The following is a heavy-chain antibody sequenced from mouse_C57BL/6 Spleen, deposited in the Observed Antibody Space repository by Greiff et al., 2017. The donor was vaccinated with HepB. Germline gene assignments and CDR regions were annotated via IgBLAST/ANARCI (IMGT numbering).Heavy chain of an antibody. CDR1: GYTFTDYY. V-gene: IGHV1-26*01. CDR3: ARGLGSSYEYFDV. Sequence: VQLQQSGPELVKPEASVKISCKASGYTFTDYYMNWVKQSHGKSLEWIGDINPNNGGTSYNQKFKGKATLTVDKSSSTAYMELRSLTSEDSAVYYCARGLGSSYEYFDVWGTGTTVTVSS. J-gene: IGHJ1*03. D-gene: IGHD1-1*01. CDR2: INPNNGGT.